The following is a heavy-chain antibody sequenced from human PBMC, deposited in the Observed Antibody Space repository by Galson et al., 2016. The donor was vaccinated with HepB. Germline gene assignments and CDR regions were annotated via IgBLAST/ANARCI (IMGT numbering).Heavy chain of an antibody. Sequence: SLSLSCAASGFTFSKAWMSLVRQAPGKGLEWVGRIRSKGDGGTADYAAPVKGRFTFSRDDSNNTLYLLMNNLKIEDTALYYCTTGENLGGFGSGDVCHIWGQGTMVPFSA. CDR2: IRSKGDGGTA. J-gene: IGHJ3*02. D-gene: IGHD3-3*01. V-gene: IGHV3-15*01. CDR1: GFTFSKAW. CDR3: TTGENLGGFGSGDVCHI.